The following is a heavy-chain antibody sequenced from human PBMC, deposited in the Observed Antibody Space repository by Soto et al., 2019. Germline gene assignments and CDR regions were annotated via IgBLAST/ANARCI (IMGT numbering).Heavy chain of an antibody. CDR3: ARWWSGSRQGFDP. J-gene: IGHJ5*02. D-gene: IGHD3-3*01. CDR1: GGSISSGDYY. V-gene: IGHV4-31*03. Sequence: QVQLQESGPGLVKPSQTLSLTCTVSGGSISSGDYYWSWIRQHPGKGLEWIGYIYYSGSTYYNPSLKSRVTLSVATSKTQFSRKLSSVTAADTAVYYCARWWSGSRQGFDPWGQGTLVTVSS. CDR2: IYYSGST.